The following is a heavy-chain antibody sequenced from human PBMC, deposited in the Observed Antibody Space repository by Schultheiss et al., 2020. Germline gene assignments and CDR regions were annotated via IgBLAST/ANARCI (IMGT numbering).Heavy chain of an antibody. Sequence: GGSLRLSCAASGFTFSSYGMHWVRQAPGKGLEWVAVIYSGGSTYYADSVKGRFTISRDNSKNTLYLQMNSLRAEDTAVYYCAKLKLEISYGMDVWGQGTTVTVSS. V-gene: IGHV3-NL1*01. CDR3: AKLKLEISYGMDV. CDR1: GFTFSSYG. D-gene: IGHD6-6*01. CDR2: IYSGGST. J-gene: IGHJ6*02.